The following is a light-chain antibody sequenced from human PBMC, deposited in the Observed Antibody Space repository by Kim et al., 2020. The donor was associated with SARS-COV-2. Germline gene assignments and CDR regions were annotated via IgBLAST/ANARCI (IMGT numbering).Light chain of an antibody. Sequence: DIQLTQSPSFLSASVGDRVTITCRASQDISTFLAWYQQKPGKAPKLLIYAASTLHSGVPSTFSGSGSGTEFTLTISSLQPEEFATYYCQQIDSYPQVTFGGGTKVGIK. CDR2: AAS. J-gene: IGKJ4*01. CDR1: QDISTF. V-gene: IGKV1-9*01. CDR3: QQIDSYPQVT.